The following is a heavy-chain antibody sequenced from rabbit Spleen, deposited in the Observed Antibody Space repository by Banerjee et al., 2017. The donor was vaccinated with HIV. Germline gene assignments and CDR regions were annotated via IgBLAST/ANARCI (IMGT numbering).Heavy chain of an antibody. V-gene: IGHV1S45*01. CDR1: GFSFSNKAV. D-gene: IGHD4-2*01. CDR3: ARGYSGSTDAFNR. J-gene: IGHJ2*01. Sequence: QEQLVESGGGLVKPEGSLKLSCTASGFSFSNKAVMCWVRQAPGKGLEWIACINAVTGKAVYASWAKGRFTFSKTSSTTVTLQMTSLTAADTATYFCARGYSGSTDAFNRWGPGTLVTVS. CDR2: INAVTGKA.